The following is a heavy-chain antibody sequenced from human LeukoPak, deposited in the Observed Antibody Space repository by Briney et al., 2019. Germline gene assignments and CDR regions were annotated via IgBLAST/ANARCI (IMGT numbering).Heavy chain of an antibody. Sequence: PGGSLRLSCAASGFTFSSYWMSWVRQAPGKGLEWVANIKQDGSEKYYVDSVKGRFTISRDNAKNSLYLQMNSLRAEDTAVYYCATLNGEYSSSRLDYWGQGTLVTVSS. CDR1: GFTFSSYW. CDR2: IKQDGSEK. D-gene: IGHD6-6*01. J-gene: IGHJ4*02. CDR3: ATLNGEYSSSRLDY. V-gene: IGHV3-7*01.